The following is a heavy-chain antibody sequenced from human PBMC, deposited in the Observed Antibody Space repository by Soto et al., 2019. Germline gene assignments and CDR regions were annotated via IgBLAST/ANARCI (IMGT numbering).Heavy chain of an antibody. Sequence: ASVKVSCKASGYTFISYYMHWVRQAPGQGLEWMGWISAYNGNTNYAQKLQGRVTMTTDTSTSTAYMELRSLRSDDTAVYYCARSPPADAFDIWGQGTMVTVSS. CDR3: ARSPPADAFDI. J-gene: IGHJ3*02. CDR2: ISAYNGNT. CDR1: GYTFISYY. V-gene: IGHV1-18*04.